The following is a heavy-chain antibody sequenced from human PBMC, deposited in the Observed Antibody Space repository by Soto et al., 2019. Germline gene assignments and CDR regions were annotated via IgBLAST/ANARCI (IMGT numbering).Heavy chain of an antibody. CDR1: GLTFSTYA. J-gene: IGHJ5*02. D-gene: IGHD6-19*01. CDR3: AGHGGQWLNWFDP. Sequence: PGGSLRVSCAAAGLTFSTYARSWVRQDPGKGLEWVSYISSSSSTIYYADSVKGRFTISRDNAKNSLYLQMNSLRAEDTAVYYCAGHGGQWLNWFDPWGQGILVTVSS. CDR2: ISSSSSTI. V-gene: IGHV3-48*01.